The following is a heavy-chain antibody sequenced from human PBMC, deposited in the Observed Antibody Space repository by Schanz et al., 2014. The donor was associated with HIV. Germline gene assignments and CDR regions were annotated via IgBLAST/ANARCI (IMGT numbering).Heavy chain of an antibody. J-gene: IGHJ1*01. CDR2: IKEDGSEK. CDR3: AREGGH. CDR1: GFTFSRYW. V-gene: IGHV3-7*03. Sequence: EVQLVESGGGLVQPGGSLRLSWAASGFTFSRYWLTWVRQAPGKGLEWVANIKEDGSEKYHADSVKGRFTISRDNSKNTLYLQMTTLRTEDTALYHCAREGGHWGQGTLVTVSS.